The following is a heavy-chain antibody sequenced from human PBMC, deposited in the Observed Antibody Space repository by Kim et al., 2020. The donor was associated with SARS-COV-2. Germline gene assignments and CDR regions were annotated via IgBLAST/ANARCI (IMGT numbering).Heavy chain of an antibody. Sequence: ASVKVSCKASGYTFTSYYMHWVRQAPGQGLEWMGIINHSGGSTSYAQKFQGRVTMTRDTSTSTVYMELSSLRSVDTAVYYCARDSPPRYSSGWASDAFDIWCPGTFVTVSS. CDR2: INHSGGST. D-gene: IGHD6-19*01. V-gene: IGHV1-46*01. CDR3: ARDSPPRYSSGWASDAFDI. CDR1: GYTFTSYY. J-gene: IGHJ3*02.